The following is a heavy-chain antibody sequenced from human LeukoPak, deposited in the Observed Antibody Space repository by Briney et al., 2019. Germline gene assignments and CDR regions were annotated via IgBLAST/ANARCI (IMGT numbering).Heavy chain of an antibody. CDR1: GYTFTSYG. CDR3: ARDLIVVVPAARGYYYGMDV. V-gene: IGHV1-18*01. D-gene: IGHD2-2*01. Sequence: ASVKVSCKASGYTFTSYGISWVRQAPGQGLEWMGWISAYNGNTNYAQKRQGRVTMTTDTSTSTAYMELRSLRSDDTAVYYCARDLIVVVPAARGYYYGMDVWGQGTTVTVSS. CDR2: ISAYNGNT. J-gene: IGHJ6*02.